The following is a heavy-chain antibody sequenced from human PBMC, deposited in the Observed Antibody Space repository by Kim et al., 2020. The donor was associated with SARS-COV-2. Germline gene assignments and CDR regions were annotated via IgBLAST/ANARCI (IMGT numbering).Heavy chain of an antibody. Sequence: GRFTISRDNAKNSLYLQMNSLRAEDTAVYYCARVNLTYCSSTSCSDAFDIWGQGTMVTVSS. CDR3: ARVNLTYCSSTSCSDAFDI. V-gene: IGHV3-11*06. D-gene: IGHD2-2*01. J-gene: IGHJ3*02.